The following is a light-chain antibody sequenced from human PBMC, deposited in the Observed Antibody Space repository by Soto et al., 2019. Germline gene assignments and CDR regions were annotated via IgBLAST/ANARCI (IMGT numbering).Light chain of an antibody. V-gene: IGKV1-39*01. J-gene: IGKJ4*01. CDR2: AAS. CDR3: QQSSSTVLT. CDR1: QSISSY. Sequence: DIQMTQSPSSLSASVGDRVTITCRASQSISSYLNWYQQKPGKAPKLLIYAASSLQGGGPSRFRGSGSGTDFTLTISSLQREDCAIYYCQQSSSTVLTFGGGTNVEIK.